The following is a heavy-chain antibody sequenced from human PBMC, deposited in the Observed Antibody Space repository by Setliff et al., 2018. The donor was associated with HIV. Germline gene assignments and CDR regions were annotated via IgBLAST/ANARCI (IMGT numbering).Heavy chain of an antibody. D-gene: IGHD4-4*01. V-gene: IGHV4-38-2*02. CDR1: GYSISSDYW. Sequence: SETLSLTCTVSGYSISSDYWWGWTRQPPGKGLEWIGSIYHSGNTYYTPSLKSRVIISVDMSKNQFSLKLTSVTAADTAVFYCVRSVMTTTNYFDYWGPGTLVTVSS. J-gene: IGHJ4*02. CDR3: VRSVMTTTNYFDY. CDR2: IYHSGNT.